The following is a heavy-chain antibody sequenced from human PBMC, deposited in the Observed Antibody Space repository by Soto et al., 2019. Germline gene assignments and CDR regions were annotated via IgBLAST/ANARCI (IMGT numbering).Heavy chain of an antibody. D-gene: IGHD2-8*01. CDR2: ISGSGVST. CDR3: AKACSNGVCYIDY. CDR1: GFTFSSYA. J-gene: IGHJ4*02. Sequence: EVQLLESGGGLVQPGGSLRLSCAASGFTFSSYAMSWVRQAPGMGLEWVSAISGSGVSTYYADSVKGRFTISRDNSKNTLYLQMNSLRAEDTAVYYCAKACSNGVCYIDYWGQGTLVTVSS. V-gene: IGHV3-23*01.